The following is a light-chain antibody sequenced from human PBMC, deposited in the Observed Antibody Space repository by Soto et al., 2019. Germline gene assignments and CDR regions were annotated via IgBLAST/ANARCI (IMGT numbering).Light chain of an antibody. CDR2: GAT. Sequence: EIVMTQSPATLPLSPGGRATLSCRARQSVSSNLAWYQQKPGQAPRLLIHGATTRAAGIPARFSGSGSGTEFTLTISRLEPEDFAVFYCQQYGSSPWTFGQGTKVDNK. V-gene: IGKV3-15*01. CDR1: QSVSSN. CDR3: QQYGSSPWT. J-gene: IGKJ1*01.